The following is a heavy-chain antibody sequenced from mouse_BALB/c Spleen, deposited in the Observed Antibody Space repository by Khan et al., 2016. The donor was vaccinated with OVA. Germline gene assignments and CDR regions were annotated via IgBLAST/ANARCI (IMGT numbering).Heavy chain of an antibody. CDR3: ARVYGGDFDY. D-gene: IGHD1-1*01. CDR2: ISYSGNT. J-gene: IGHJ2*01. V-gene: IGHV3-2*02. CDR1: GYSITSDYA. Sequence: EVQLQESGPGLVKPSQSLSLTCTVTGYSITSDYAWNWLRQFPGNKLEWMGYISYSGNTNYNPSLKSRISITRDTSKNQFFLQLNAVTTDDTAYYDCARVYGGDFDYWGQDTTLTVSS.